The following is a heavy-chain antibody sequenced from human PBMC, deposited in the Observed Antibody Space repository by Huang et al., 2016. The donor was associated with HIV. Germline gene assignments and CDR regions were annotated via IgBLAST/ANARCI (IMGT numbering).Heavy chain of an antibody. CDR3: ARLSGYYNILTGYRYDWYFDL. J-gene: IGHJ2*01. Sequence: QVQLVQSGAEVKKPGASVKVSCKASGYTFTNYAMHWVRQAPGQRLEWMGWINAGNGNTKYSQKCQGRVTIARDTSASTAYMELSSLRSEDTAVYYCARLSGYYNILTGYRYDWYFDLWGRGTLVTVSS. V-gene: IGHV1-3*01. CDR2: INAGNGNT. CDR1: GYTFTNYA. D-gene: IGHD3-9*01.